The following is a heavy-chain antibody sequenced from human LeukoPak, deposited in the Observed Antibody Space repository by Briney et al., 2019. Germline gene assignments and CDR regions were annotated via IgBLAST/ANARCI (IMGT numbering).Heavy chain of an antibody. J-gene: IGHJ5*02. CDR2: IYYTGNT. V-gene: IGHV4-59*01. D-gene: IGHD1-1*01. CDR1: GDSISNYC. CDR3: ARDRLQLQS. Sequence: SETLSLTCTVSGDSISNYCWNWIRQPPGKGLEWIGYIYYTGNTNYNPSLKSRVTISVDTSKNQFSLKLSSVTAADTAVYYCARDRLQLQSWGQGTLVTVSS.